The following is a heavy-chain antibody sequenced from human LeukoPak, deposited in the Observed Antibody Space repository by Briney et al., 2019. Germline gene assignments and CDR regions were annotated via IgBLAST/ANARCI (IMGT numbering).Heavy chain of an antibody. CDR1: GFIFNTYA. J-gene: IGHJ5*02. CDR2: ISGSGDRT. CDR3: SAGGLGIRDWFDP. D-gene: IGHD3-16*01. Sequence: PGGSLRLSCAASGFIFNTYAMSWVRQAPGRGLEGVSVISGSGDRTYYTKSVKGRFTISRDNSKNTLYLQMNSLRAEDTALYYCSAGGLGIRDWFDPWGQGTLVTVSS. V-gene: IGHV3-23*01.